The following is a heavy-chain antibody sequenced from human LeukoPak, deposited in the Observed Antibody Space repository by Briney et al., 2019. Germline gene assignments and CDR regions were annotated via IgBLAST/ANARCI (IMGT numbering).Heavy chain of an antibody. CDR1: GYTFTSYG. V-gene: IGHV1-18*01. Sequence: ASVMVSCKASGYTFTSYGIGWVRQAPGQGLEWMAWISTNNGDTNYAQKFQGRVTLTTDTSTTTAYMELRTLRSDDTAVYYCARDRDRSGGQNYWGQGTLVTVSS. J-gene: IGHJ4*02. CDR2: ISTNNGDT. D-gene: IGHD3-22*01. CDR3: ARDRDRSGGQNY.